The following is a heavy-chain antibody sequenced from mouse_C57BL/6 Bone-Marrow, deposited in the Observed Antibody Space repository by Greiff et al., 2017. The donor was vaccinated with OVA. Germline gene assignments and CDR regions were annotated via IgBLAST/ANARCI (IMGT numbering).Heavy chain of an antibody. CDR1: GFTFSSYA. CDR3: ARGYGNYALYYFDY. D-gene: IGHD2-10*02. CDR2: ISDGGSYT. V-gene: IGHV5-4*01. J-gene: IGHJ2*01. Sequence: EVQLQESGGGLVKPGGSLKLSCAASGFTFSSYAMSWVRQTPEKRLEWVATISDGGSYTYYPDNVKGRFTISRDNAKNNLYLQMSHLKSEDTAMYYCARGYGNYALYYFDYWGQGTTLTVSS.